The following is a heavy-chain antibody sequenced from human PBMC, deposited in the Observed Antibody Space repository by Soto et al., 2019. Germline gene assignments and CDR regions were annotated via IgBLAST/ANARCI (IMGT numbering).Heavy chain of an antibody. J-gene: IGHJ3*02. D-gene: IGHD2-15*01. CDR2: ISSSGTGI. CDR3: ARAYSDAFDI. V-gene: IGHV3-11*01. Sequence: QVQLVESGGDLVKPGGSLRLSCAASGFTFSDYYMTWIRQAPGKGLEWVSYISSSGTGIYYPDSVKGRFTISRDNAEKSLYLQMRSLRAEDTAVYYCARAYSDAFDIWGQGTMVTVSS. CDR1: GFTFSDYY.